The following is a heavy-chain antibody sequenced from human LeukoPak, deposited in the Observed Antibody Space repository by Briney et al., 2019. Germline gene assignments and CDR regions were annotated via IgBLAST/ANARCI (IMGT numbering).Heavy chain of an antibody. J-gene: IGHJ4*02. CDR2: IISSGSAI. V-gene: IGHV3-48*03. CDR1: GFSISAFE. Sequence: GGSLRLSCTVSGFSISAFEMNWIRQAPGKGLEWVSQIISSGSAIYYADSVKGRFTLSRDNAKNSLYLQMSSLRVEDTAVYYCARRFDSWGQGTLVTVSS. CDR3: ARRFDS.